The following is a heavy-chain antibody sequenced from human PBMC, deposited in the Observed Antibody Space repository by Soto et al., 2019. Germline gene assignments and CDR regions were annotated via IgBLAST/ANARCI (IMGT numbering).Heavy chain of an antibody. CDR2: ISGSASVI. CDR3: ARDRRGQNYFDS. V-gene: IGHV3-11*01. Sequence: LRLSCAASGFIFRDYYMSWIRQAPGKGPEWVSYISGSASVIRYADSVRGRFTISRDNAKNSLYLQINSLRAEDTAIYYCARDRRGQNYFDSWGQGXLVTVYS. J-gene: IGHJ4*02. CDR1: GFIFRDYY.